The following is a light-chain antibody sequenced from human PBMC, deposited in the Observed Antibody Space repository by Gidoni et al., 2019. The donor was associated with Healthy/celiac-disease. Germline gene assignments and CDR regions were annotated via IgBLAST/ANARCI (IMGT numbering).Light chain of an antibody. CDR2: QDN. J-gene: IGLJ2*01. V-gene: IGLV3-1*01. CDR3: QAWDSSTAV. CDR1: KLGDKY. Sequence: SYELTQPPSVSVSPGQPASITCSGDKLGDKYACWYQQKPGHSPVLVIYQDNKRPSGIPERFSGSNSGNTATLTISGTQAMDEADYYCQAWDSSTAVFGGGTKLTVL.